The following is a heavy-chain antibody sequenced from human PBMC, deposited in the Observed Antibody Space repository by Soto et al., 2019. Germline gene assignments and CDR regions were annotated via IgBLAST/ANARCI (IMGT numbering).Heavy chain of an antibody. CDR2: IYHSGTT. V-gene: IGHV4-59*01. J-gene: IGHJ4*02. D-gene: IGHD3-10*01. CDR3: ARHLNYNYFNY. CDR1: GASISSYY. Sequence: SETLSLTCSVSGASISSYYWSWIRQPPGKGLEWLGYIYHSGTTSYNPSLQSRVTISLDTSKNHFSLKLTSATAADTAVYYCARHLNYNYFNYWGQGTLVTVSS.